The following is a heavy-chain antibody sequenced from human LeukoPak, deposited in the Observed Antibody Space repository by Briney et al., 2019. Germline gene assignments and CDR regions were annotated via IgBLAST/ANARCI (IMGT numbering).Heavy chain of an antibody. Sequence: PGGSLRLSCAASGFTFTNYWMSWVRQAPGKGLELVANIKQDRSEKYYVDSVKGRFTISRDNAKNSLYLQMNSLRAEDTAVYYCANPPTVTKTRFDSWGQGTLVTVSS. CDR1: GFTFTNYW. D-gene: IGHD4-17*01. CDR3: ANPPTVTKTRFDS. V-gene: IGHV3-7*03. J-gene: IGHJ5*01. CDR2: IKQDRSEK.